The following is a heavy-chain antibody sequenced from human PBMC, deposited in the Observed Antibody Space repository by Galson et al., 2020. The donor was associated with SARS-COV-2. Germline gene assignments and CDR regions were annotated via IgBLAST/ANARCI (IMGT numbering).Heavy chain of an antibody. CDR2: FDPEDDAT. D-gene: IGHD1-26*01. J-gene: IGHJ4*02. Sequence: ASVKVSCKVSGNTLAELSVYWVRQAPGKGFEWMGGFDPEDDATIYAQKFQGRVTMTEDTSTDTAYMELKSLRSEDTAVYYCGTNWGTYYIIHWGQGTLVTVSS. CDR1: GNTLAELS. CDR3: GTNWGTYYIIH. V-gene: IGHV1-24*01.